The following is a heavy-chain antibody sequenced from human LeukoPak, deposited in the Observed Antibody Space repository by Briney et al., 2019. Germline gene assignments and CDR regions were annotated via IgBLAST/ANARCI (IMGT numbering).Heavy chain of an antibody. J-gene: IGHJ4*02. D-gene: IGHD3-9*01. CDR1: GYTFTTYG. CDR3: ARDLGYYDILTGYSRAFDY. V-gene: IGHV1-18*01. CDR2: ISAYNGNT. Sequence: ASVKVSCKASGYTFTTYGISWVRQAPGQGLEWMGWISAYNGNTNYAQKLQGRVTMTTDTSTSTAYMELRSLRSDDTAVYYCARDLGYYDILTGYSRAFDYWGQGTLVTVSS.